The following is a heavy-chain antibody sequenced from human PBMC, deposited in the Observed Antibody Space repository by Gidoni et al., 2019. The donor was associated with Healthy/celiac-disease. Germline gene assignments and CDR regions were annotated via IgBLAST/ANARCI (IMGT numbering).Heavy chain of an antibody. D-gene: IGHD2-15*01. J-gene: IGHJ4*02. V-gene: IGHV3-9*01. Sequence: EVQLVESGGGLVQPGRSLRLSCAASGFTFADYAMHWVRQAPGKGLEWVSGISWNSGSRGYADAVKGRFTISRDNAKNSLYLQMNSLRAEDTALYYCAKGGGFHCSGGSCYSDYFDYWGQGTLVTVSS. CDR2: ISWNSGSR. CDR1: GFTFADYA. CDR3: AKGGGFHCSGGSCYSDYFDY.